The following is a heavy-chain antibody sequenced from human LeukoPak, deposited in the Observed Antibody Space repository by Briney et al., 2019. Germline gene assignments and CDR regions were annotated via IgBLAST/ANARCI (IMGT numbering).Heavy chain of an antibody. D-gene: IGHD3-3*01. Sequence: GGSLRLSCAASGFTFSSYTMNWVRKAPGKGLEWVSSISTKSNIYYADSVKGRFTISRDNTKNSLYLQMNSLRAEDTAVYYCARGPKYYDFWSGYFDYWGQGTLVTVSS. J-gene: IGHJ4*02. V-gene: IGHV3-21*01. CDR1: GFTFSSYT. CDR2: ISTKSNI. CDR3: ARGPKYYDFWSGYFDY.